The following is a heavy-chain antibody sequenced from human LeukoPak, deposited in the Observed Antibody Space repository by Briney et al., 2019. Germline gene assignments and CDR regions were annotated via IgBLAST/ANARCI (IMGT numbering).Heavy chain of an antibody. V-gene: IGHV4-39*01. J-gene: IGHJ3*01. CDR2: VYYSGST. Sequence: PSETLSLTCTVSNGSISSSRYYWAWIRQPPGKGLEWIGSVYYSGSTHYNPSQKSRITITVDTSKNQFFLRLSSGTVADTAVYYCARNCSRTTCSGTFDLWSRGTTVTVSS. CDR1: NGSISSSRYY. CDR3: ARNCSRTTCSGTFDL. D-gene: IGHD2-2*01.